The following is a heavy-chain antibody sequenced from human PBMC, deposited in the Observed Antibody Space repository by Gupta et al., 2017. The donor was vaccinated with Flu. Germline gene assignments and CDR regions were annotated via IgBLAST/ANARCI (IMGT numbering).Heavy chain of an antibody. CDR1: GLTFTSAW. CDR2: IKSKTDGETT. Sequence: SGLTFTSAWMGWVRQAPGRGLGWMSRIKSKTDGETTDYAAPVKDRFTVSRDDAKQILYLHMNSLKAEDTAMYFCTTSNRAHWGQGVQVTVSS. V-gene: IGHV3-15*01. J-gene: IGHJ4*02. CDR3: TTSNRAH.